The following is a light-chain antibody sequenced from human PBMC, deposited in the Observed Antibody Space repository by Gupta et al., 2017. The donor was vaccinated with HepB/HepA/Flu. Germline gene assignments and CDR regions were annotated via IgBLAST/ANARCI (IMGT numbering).Light chain of an antibody. CDR1: QGISSY. CDR3: QQLKRYPLT. J-gene: IGKJ4*01. CDR2: DAS. V-gene: IGKV1-9*01. Sequence: DIQLTQSPSFLSASVGDRVTITCRASQGISSYLGWYQQKPGKAPKFLIYDASTLQSGVPSRFSGSGSGTEFTLTISSLQPEDFATYYCQQLKRYPLTFDGGTKVEIK.